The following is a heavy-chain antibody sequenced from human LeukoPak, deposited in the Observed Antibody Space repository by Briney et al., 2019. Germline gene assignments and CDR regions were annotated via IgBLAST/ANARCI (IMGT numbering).Heavy chain of an antibody. Sequence: PGGTLRLSCAASGFTFSSYGMHWVRQAPGKGLEWVSFIRSDGGEEYYADSVKGRFTISRDNSKNTVYLQMKSLRPEDTAIYYCAKDQAGGWGQGTLVTVSS. CDR3: AKDQAGG. CDR1: GFTFSSYG. V-gene: IGHV3-30*02. J-gene: IGHJ4*02. CDR2: IRSDGGEE. D-gene: IGHD4-23*01.